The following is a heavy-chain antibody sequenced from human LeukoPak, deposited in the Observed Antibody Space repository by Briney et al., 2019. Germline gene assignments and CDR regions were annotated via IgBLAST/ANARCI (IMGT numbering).Heavy chain of an antibody. Sequence: KPGGSLRLSCAASGFIFSSYVMSWVRQAPGKGLEWVSDISGSGGRTYYADSVKGRFTISRDNSKNTLYLQMNSLRAEDTAIYYCAKGSLMGATSHWFDPWGQGTLVTVSS. V-gene: IGHV3-23*01. CDR1: GFIFSSYV. CDR2: ISGSGGRT. D-gene: IGHD1-26*01. J-gene: IGHJ5*02. CDR3: AKGSLMGATSHWFDP.